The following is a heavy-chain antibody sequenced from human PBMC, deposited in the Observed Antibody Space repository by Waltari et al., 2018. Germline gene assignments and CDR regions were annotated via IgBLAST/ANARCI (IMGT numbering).Heavy chain of an antibody. CDR2: IMTDGSEE. V-gene: IGHV3-7*01. CDR1: GFTLSRYW. CDR3: ARDQWFAFDI. D-gene: IGHD3-22*01. Sequence: EVQLVESGGGLVQPGGSLRLSCPASGFTLSRYWMSWVRQAPGKGPEWVANIMTDGSEEYYVDSVRGRFTISRDNAKNSLYLQMNSLRPEDTAVYYCARDQWFAFDIWGHGTMVTVSS. J-gene: IGHJ3*02.